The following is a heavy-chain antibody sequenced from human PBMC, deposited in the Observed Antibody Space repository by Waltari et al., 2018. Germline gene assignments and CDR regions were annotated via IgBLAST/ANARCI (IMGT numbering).Heavy chain of an antibody. CDR1: GGTFSSYA. D-gene: IGHD3-3*01. CDR2: IFPIFGTA. CDR3: ASGALSSWSGYTWAFDI. Sequence: QVQLVQSGAEVKKPGSSVKVSCKASGGTFSSYAISWVRQAPGQGLEWMGGIFPIFGTANYAQKFKGRVTITADESTSTAYMELSSLRSEDTAVYYCASGALSSWSGYTWAFDIWGQGTMVTVSS. J-gene: IGHJ3*02. V-gene: IGHV1-69*12.